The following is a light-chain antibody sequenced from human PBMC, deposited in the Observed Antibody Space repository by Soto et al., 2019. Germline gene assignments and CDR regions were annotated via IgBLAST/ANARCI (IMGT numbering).Light chain of an antibody. CDR1: SSDVGVYEY. V-gene: IGLV2-14*03. Sequence: QSALTQPASVSGSPGQSITISCTGSSSDVGVYEYVSWYQQHPDKAPKLIIYDVTSRPSGISNRFSGSKSGNTASLTISGLQAEDEADYFCSSYTRSNTLVFGGGTKLTVL. J-gene: IGLJ2*01. CDR3: SSYTRSNTLV. CDR2: DVT.